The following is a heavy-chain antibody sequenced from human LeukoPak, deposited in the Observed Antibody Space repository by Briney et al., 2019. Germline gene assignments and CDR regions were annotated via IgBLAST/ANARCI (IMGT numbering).Heavy chain of an antibody. V-gene: IGHV4-61*02. D-gene: IGHD2-15*01. CDR3: ARGNFFCSGGSCMSAFDI. CDR2: IYTSGST. CDR1: GGSISSGSYY. J-gene: IGHJ3*02. Sequence: SETLSLTCTVSGGSISSGSYYWSWIRQPAGKGLEWIGRIYTSGSTNYNPSLKSRVTISVDTSKNQFSLKLSSVTAADTAVYYCARGNFFCSGGSCMSAFDIWGQGTMVTVSS.